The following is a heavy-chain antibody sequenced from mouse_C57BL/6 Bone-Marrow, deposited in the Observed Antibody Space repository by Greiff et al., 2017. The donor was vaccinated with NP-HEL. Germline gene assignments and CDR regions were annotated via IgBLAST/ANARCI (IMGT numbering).Heavy chain of an antibody. D-gene: IGHD1-1*01. Sequence: QVQLQQSGPGLVQPSQSLSITCTVSGFSLTSYGVHWVRQSPGKGLEWLGVIWSGGSTDYNAAFISRLSISKDNSTSQVFFKMNSLQADDTAIYYCARNYGSSVWDFDVWGTGTTVTVSS. CDR1: GFSLTSYG. V-gene: IGHV2-2*01. CDR3: ARNYGSSVWDFDV. J-gene: IGHJ1*03. CDR2: IWSGGST.